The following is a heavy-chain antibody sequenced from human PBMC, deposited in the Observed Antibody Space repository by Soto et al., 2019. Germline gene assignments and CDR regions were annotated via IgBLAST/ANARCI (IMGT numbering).Heavy chain of an antibody. V-gene: IGHV1-3*01. J-gene: IGHJ6*02. CDR1: GYTFTSYA. Sequence: ASVKVSCKASGYTFTSYAMHWVRQAPGQRLEWMGWINAGNGNTKYSQKFQGRVTITRDTSASTAYMELSSLRSEDTAVYYCAVDSGNSSSWQPGWYYGMDVWGQGTTVTVS. CDR3: AVDSGNSSSWQPGWYYGMDV. CDR2: INAGNGNT. D-gene: IGHD6-13*01.